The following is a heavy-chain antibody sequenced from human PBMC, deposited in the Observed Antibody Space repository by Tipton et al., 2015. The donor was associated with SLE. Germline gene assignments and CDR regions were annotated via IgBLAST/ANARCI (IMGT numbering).Heavy chain of an antibody. D-gene: IGHD6-13*01. J-gene: IGHJ6*02. V-gene: IGHV4-59*12. CDR2: IYYSGST. CDR3: ASSSLIAAAGTIYYYYGMDV. Sequence: TLSLTCTVSGGSISSYYWSWIRQPPGKGLEWIGYIYYSGSTNYNPSPKSRVTISVDTSKNQFSLKLSSVTAADTAVYYCASSSLIAAAGTIYYYYGMDVWGQGTTVTVSS. CDR1: GGSISSYY.